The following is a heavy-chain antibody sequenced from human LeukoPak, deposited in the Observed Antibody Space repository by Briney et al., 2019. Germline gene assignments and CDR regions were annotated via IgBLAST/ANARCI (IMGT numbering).Heavy chain of an antibody. J-gene: IGHJ4*02. Sequence: PSETLSLTCTVSGGSISSSSYYWGWIRQPPGRGLEWIGSIYYSGSTYYNPSLKSRVTISVDTSKNQFSLKLSPVTAADTAVYYCARLGSGPYGYVWGSYHPYYFDYWGQGTLVTVSS. CDR1: GGSISSSSYY. CDR2: IYYSGST. V-gene: IGHV4-39*01. D-gene: IGHD3-16*02. CDR3: ARLGSGPYGYVWGSYHPYYFDY.